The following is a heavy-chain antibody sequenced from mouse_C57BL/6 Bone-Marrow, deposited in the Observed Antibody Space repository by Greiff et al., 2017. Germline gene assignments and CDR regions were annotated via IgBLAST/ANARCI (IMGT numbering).Heavy chain of an antibody. CDR2: ISDGGSYT. V-gene: IGHV5-4*03. J-gene: IGHJ3*01. Sequence: VKLMESGGGLVKPGGSLKLSCAASGFTFSSYAMSWVRQTPEKRLEWVATISDGGSYTYYPDNVKGRFTISRDNAKNNLYLQMSHLKSEDTAMYYCARPGDYDVAWFAYWGQGTLVTVSA. D-gene: IGHD2-4*01. CDR3: ARPGDYDVAWFAY. CDR1: GFTFSSYA.